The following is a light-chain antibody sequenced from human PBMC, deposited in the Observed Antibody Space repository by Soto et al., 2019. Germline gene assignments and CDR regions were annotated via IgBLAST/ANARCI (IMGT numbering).Light chain of an antibody. J-gene: IGKJ1*01. V-gene: IGKV1-5*01. Sequence: DIQMTQSPSTLSASVGDSVTITCRASQSINNRLAWYQLKPGKDPKLLIYDVSNLERGVPPRFSGSGSGTEFTLTISSLQPDDFATYYCQQYNSYRTFGQGTKVDIK. CDR2: DVS. CDR1: QSINNR. CDR3: QQYNSYRT.